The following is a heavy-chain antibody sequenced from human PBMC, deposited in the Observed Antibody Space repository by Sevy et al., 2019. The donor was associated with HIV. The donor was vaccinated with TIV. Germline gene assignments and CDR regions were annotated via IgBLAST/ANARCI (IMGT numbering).Heavy chain of an antibody. Sequence: GGSLRLSCAASGFIFNSYVMNWVRQAPGKGLEWVSAISGSGGSTYYADSVKGRFTISRDNSKNTRYLEMNSLRVEDTAVYYCAGGFWSGFDYWGQGTLVTVSS. CDR2: ISGSGGST. J-gene: IGHJ4*02. D-gene: IGHD3-3*01. V-gene: IGHV3-23*01. CDR1: GFIFNSYV. CDR3: AGGFWSGFDY.